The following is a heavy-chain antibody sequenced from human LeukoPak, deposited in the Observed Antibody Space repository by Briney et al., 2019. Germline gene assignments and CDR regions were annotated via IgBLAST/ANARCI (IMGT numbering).Heavy chain of an antibody. D-gene: IGHD2-2*01. CDR1: GGSISSYY. J-gene: IGHJ4*02. CDR2: IYYSGIT. Sequence: SETLSLTCTVSGGSISSYYWSWIRQPPGKGLEWVGYIYYSGITNYNTSLKSRVTTSVDTSKHQLSLNMSSVTAADTAVYYCARVIGYCSSTSCFGFFDYWGQGTLVTVSS. V-gene: IGHV4-59*08. CDR3: ARVIGYCSSTSCFGFFDY.